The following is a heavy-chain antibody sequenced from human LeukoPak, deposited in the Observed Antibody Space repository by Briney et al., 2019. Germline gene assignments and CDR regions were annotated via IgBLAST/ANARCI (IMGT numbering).Heavy chain of an antibody. CDR3: ARDRGVFMVRGLEAFDI. V-gene: IGHV3-33*01. CDR2: IWYDGSNK. J-gene: IGHJ3*02. CDR1: GFTFSSYG. D-gene: IGHD3-10*01. Sequence: PGGSLRLSCAASGFTFSSYGMHWVRQAPGKGLEWVAVIWYDGSNKYYADSVKGRFTISRDNFKNTLYLQMNSLRAEDTAVYYCARDRGVFMVRGLEAFDIWGQGTMVTVSS.